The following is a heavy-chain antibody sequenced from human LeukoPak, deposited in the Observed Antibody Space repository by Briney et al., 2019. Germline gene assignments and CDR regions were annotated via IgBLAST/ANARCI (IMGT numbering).Heavy chain of an antibody. D-gene: IGHD3-3*01. J-gene: IGHJ4*02. CDR1: GFSFSGYA. CDR2: ISYDGGKT. CDR3: ARGFNDFWSGSQLEY. V-gene: IGHV3-30-3*01. Sequence: GGSLRLSCAASGFSFSGYAMHWVRQAPGKGLQWLAVISYDGGKTYYADSVEGRFTTSRDNSKSTVYLEINSLRSEDTAIYYCARGFNDFWSGSQLEYWGQGTLVTVSS.